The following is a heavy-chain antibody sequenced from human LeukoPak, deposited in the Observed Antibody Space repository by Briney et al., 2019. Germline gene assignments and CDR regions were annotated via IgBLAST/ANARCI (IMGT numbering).Heavy chain of an antibody. CDR3: AKSPKTGFLFDY. D-gene: IGHD1-1*01. CDR2: ISSSSTYI. Sequence: GGSLRLSCAASGFTFSSYSMNWVRQAPGKGLEWVSSISSSSTYIYYADSVRGRFTISRENAKNSLYLQMNSLRAEDTAVYYCAKSPKTGFLFDYWGQGTLVTVSS. J-gene: IGHJ4*02. V-gene: IGHV3-21*01. CDR1: GFTFSSYS.